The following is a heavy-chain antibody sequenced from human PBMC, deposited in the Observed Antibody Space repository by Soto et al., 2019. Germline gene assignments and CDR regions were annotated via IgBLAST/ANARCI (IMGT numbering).Heavy chain of an antibody. Sequence: GGSLRLSCAASGFTFDDYAMHWVRQAPGKGLEWVSGIDWNSYITAYADSVEGRFTISRDNAKNSLHLQVNSLRPEDTAFYFCTKSRQRWQGNDAFDIWGQGTMVTVSS. J-gene: IGHJ3*02. CDR2: IDWNSYIT. CDR3: TKSRQRWQGNDAFDI. V-gene: IGHV3-9*01. D-gene: IGHD4-17*01. CDR1: GFTFDDYA.